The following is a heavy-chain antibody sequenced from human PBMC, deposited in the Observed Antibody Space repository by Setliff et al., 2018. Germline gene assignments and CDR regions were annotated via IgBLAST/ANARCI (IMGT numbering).Heavy chain of an antibody. D-gene: IGHD6-13*01. V-gene: IGHV4-61*09. CDR2: IYTSGST. CDR3: ARDPRYSSSWYSFDI. CDR1: GGSISSGSYY. Sequence: SETLSLTCTVSGGSISSGSYYWSWIRQPAGKGLEWIGHIYTSGSTNYNPSLKSRVTISVDTSKNQFSLKLSSVTAADTAVYYCARDPRYSSSWYSFDIWGQGTTVTVSS. J-gene: IGHJ3*02.